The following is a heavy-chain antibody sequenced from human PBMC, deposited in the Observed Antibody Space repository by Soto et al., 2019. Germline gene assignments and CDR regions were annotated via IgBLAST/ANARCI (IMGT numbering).Heavy chain of an antibody. J-gene: IGHJ6*02. V-gene: IGHV3-30*18. CDR3: TNYYDSSGYYNPPYYYGMDV. Sequence: GGSLRLSCAASGFSFSNYGIHWVRQPPGKGLEWVAVISNDGGNKYYADSVKGRFTISRDNSKNTVYLQMNSLRAEDTAVYYCTNYYDSSGYYNPPYYYGMDVWGQGTTVTV. CDR1: GFSFSNYG. CDR2: ISNDGGNK. D-gene: IGHD3-22*01.